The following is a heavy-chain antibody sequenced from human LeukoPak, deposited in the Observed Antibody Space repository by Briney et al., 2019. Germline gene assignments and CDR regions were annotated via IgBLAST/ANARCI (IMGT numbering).Heavy chain of an antibody. CDR3: AKDLSSDSSSWYDLDY. V-gene: IGHV3-30*18. CDR1: GFTFSSYG. Sequence: PGGSLRLSCAASGFTFSSYGMHWVRQAPGKGLEWVAVISYDGSNKYYADSVKGRFTISRDNSKNTLYLQMNSLRAEDTAVYYCAKDLSSDSSSWYDLDYWGQGTLVTVSS. J-gene: IGHJ4*02. D-gene: IGHD6-13*01. CDR2: ISYDGSNK.